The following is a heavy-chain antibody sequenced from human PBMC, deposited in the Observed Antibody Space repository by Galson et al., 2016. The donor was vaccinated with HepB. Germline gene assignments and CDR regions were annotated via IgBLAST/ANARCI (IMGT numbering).Heavy chain of an antibody. V-gene: IGHV3-7*05. J-gene: IGHJ4*02. CDR1: GFTFSSYW. D-gene: IGHD3-22*01. CDR2: IKQDGSEK. Sequence: LRLSCAASGFTFSSYWLTWVRQAPGQGLEWVASIKQDGSEKYYVDSVKGRFIISRDNAKNSLYLQMNSLRAEDTAVYYCARDNRHYYDSKGGFDYWGQGTLVTVSS. CDR3: ARDNRHYYDSKGGFDY.